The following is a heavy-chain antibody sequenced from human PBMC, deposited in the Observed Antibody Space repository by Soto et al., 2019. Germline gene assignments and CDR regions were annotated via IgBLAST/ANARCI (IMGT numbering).Heavy chain of an antibody. Sequence: QVQLVQSGAEVKKPGASVKVSCMASGYTFTRYYINCVRQDPGQGLEWMGWVSAYNGNTHYEQKLQDRVTLTTDTSTSTAYLELRSLRSDDTDDYYCARGGQWDFLSDYWGQGTLVTVYS. CDR3: ARGGQWDFLSDY. V-gene: IGHV1-18*01. J-gene: IGHJ4*02. CDR2: VSAYNGNT. CDR1: GYTFTRYY. D-gene: IGHD1-26*01.